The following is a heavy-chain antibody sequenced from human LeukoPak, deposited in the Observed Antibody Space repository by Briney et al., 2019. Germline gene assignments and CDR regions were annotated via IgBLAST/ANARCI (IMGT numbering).Heavy chain of an antibody. J-gene: IGHJ5*02. D-gene: IGHD3-3*01. V-gene: IGHV4-39*07. Sequence: PSETLSLTCTVSGGSISTSNYYWGWIRQPPGKGLEWIGNIFYSGSTYYSPSLKSRVTISLDTSRNQFSLKLSSVTAADTAVYYCARKTIFTGRGWFDPWGQGTLVTVSS. CDR2: IFYSGST. CDR3: ARKTIFTGRGWFDP. CDR1: GGSISTSNYY.